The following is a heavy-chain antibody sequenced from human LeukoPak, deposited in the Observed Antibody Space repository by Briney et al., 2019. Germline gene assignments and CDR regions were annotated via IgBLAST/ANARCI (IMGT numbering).Heavy chain of an antibody. Sequence: GGSLRLSCAASGFTFSTYAMTRVRQAPGKGLEWVSAIRGDGATKFYADSVKGRFTVSRDNSKNTVYLQMNSLRAEDTAVYYCAKDQYRDYFRGADYWGQGTLVTVSS. J-gene: IGHJ4*02. D-gene: IGHD2/OR15-2a*01. CDR3: AKDQYRDYFRGADY. V-gene: IGHV3-23*01. CDR1: GFTFSTYA. CDR2: IRGDGATK.